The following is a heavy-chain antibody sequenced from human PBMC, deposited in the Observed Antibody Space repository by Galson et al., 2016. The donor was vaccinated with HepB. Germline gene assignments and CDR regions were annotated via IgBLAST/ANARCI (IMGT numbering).Heavy chain of an antibody. CDR3: AKRHEYCPPVGCSVDY. CDR1: GFIFRSYG. CDR2: DSMDGRRK. V-gene: IGHV3-30*18. J-gene: IGHJ4*02. Sequence: SLRLSCAGSGFIFRSYGMHWVRQAPGKGLEWVAADSMDGRRKFYADSVKGRFTISRDNSNNMLFLQMGSLRPDDTAVYYCAKRHEYCPPVGCSVDYWGQGTLVSVSS. D-gene: IGHD2/OR15-2a*01.